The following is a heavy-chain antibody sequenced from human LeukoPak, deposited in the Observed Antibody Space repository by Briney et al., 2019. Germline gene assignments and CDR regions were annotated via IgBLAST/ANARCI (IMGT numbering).Heavy chain of an antibody. J-gene: IGHJ6*02. D-gene: IGHD5/OR15-5a*01. CDR3: ARDLKAVSYYYYGMDV. V-gene: IGHV1-2*02. CDR1: GYTFTGSY. Sequence: ASVKVSCKASGYTFTGSYMHWVRQAPGQGLEWMGWINPNSGGTNYAQKFQGRVTMTRDTSISTAYMELSRLRSDDTAVYYCARDLKAVSYYYYGMDVWGQGTTVTVSS. CDR2: INPNSGGT.